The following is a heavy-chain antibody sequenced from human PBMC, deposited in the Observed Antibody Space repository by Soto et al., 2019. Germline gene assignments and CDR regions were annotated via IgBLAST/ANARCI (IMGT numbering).Heavy chain of an antibody. J-gene: IGHJ6*02. D-gene: IGHD2-21*01. Sequence: QVQLVESGGGVVQPGRSLRLTCAASGFTFSSYAMHWVRQAPGKGLEWVAVISYDGSNKYYADSVKGRFTISRDNSKNTLYLQMNSLRAEDTAVYYCARGLDRRSFLYCYYGMDVWGQGTTVTVS. CDR3: ARGLDRRSFLYCYYGMDV. CDR1: GFTFSSYA. CDR2: ISYDGSNK. V-gene: IGHV3-30-3*01.